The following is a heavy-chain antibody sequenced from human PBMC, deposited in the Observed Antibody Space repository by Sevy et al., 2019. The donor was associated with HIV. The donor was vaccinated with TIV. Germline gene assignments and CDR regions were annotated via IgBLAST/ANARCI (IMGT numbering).Heavy chain of an antibody. V-gene: IGHV4-61*02. J-gene: IGHJ5*02. CDR2: IYSSGST. CDR1: GGSISSGSYY. D-gene: IGHD2-2*01. CDR3: AREGSTWAGWFDP. Sequence: SETLSLTCTVSGGSISSGSYYWSWIWQPAGKGLEWIGRIYSSGSTNYNPSLKSRVTISVDTSKNQFSLKLSSVTAADTAVYYCAREGSTWAGWFDPWGQGTLVTVSS.